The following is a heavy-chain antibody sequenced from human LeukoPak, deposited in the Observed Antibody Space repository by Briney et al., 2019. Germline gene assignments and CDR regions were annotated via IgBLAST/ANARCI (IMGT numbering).Heavy chain of an antibody. CDR3: ARDHRYIGNYHGGNTDYFDN. V-gene: IGHV1-46*01. Sequence: ASVTVSCKASGYTFTSYYMHWVRQAPGQGLEWMGIINPSGGSTSYAQKFQGRVTMTRDMSTSTVYMELRSLKSDDTAIYFCARDHRYIGNYHGGNTDYFDNWGQGTLVSVSS. D-gene: IGHD1-26*01. CDR2: INPSGGST. CDR1: GYTFTSYY. J-gene: IGHJ4*02.